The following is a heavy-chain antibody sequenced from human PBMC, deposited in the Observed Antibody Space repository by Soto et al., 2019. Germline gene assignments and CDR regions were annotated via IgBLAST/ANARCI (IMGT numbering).Heavy chain of an antibody. J-gene: IGHJ5*02. CDR3: ARCRARHYTYCTNGVCSAWFDP. Sequence: SETLSLTCAVYGGSFSGYYWSWIRQPPGKGLEWIGEINHSGSTNYNPSLKSRVTISVDTSKNQFSLKLSSVTAADTAVYYCARCRARHYTYCTNGVCSAWFDPWGQGTLVTVSS. V-gene: IGHV4-34*01. D-gene: IGHD2-8*01. CDR2: INHSGST. CDR1: GGSFSGYY.